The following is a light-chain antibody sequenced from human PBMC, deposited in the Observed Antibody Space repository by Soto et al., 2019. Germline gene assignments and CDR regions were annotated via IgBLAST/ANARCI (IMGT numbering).Light chain of an antibody. Sequence: EIVMTQSPATLSVSPGERATLSCRASQSVSSNLAWYQQKPGQAPTLVIYGASARATGIPARFSGSGSGTEFTLTISSLQSEDFAVYFCQQYGSSPGLFTFGPGSKVDFK. J-gene: IGKJ3*01. V-gene: IGKV3-15*01. CDR2: GAS. CDR1: QSVSSN. CDR3: QQYGSSPGLFT.